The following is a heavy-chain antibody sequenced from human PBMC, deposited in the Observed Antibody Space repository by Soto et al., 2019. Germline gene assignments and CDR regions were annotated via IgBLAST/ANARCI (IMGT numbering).Heavy chain of an antibody. Sequence: QVQLVESGGGVVQPGRSLRLSCAASGFTFSTYGMHWVRQAPGKGLEWVAVIWNDGSTKYYADSVKGRFTISRDNSKNPLYLQMNSLRAEDTAVYYCARDVTLYYFDPWGQGTLVTVSS. CDR1: GFTFSTYG. CDR3: ARDVTLYYFDP. D-gene: IGHD2-21*02. V-gene: IGHV3-33*01. J-gene: IGHJ4*02. CDR2: IWNDGSTK.